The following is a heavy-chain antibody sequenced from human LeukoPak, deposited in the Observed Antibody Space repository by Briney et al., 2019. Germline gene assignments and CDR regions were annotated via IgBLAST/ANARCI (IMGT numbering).Heavy chain of an antibody. CDR2: INSDGSST. D-gene: IGHD1-7*01. J-gene: IGHJ4*02. CDR3: ARAHNWKYGTFDY. CDR1: GFTFSKHW. Sequence: GGSLRLSCAASGFTFSKHWMHWVRQAPGKGLVWVSRINSDGSSTTYADSVKGRFTISRENAKNTLYLQMNSLRAEDTAVYYCARAHNWKYGTFDYWGQGTLVTVSS. V-gene: IGHV3-74*01.